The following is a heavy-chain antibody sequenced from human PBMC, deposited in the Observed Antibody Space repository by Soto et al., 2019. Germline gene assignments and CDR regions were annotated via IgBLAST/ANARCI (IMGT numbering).Heavy chain of an antibody. V-gene: IGHV3-48*01. Sequence: GGSLRLSCAASGFSLYNYAMDWVRQAPGQGLEWVSYISLSSANIHYADSVRGRFTVSRDNAKNSLYLQMNSLRAEDTAVYYCARDQATLGNYYYYYGMDVWGQGTTVTVSS. CDR2: ISLSSANI. J-gene: IGHJ6*02. CDR1: GFSLYNYA. D-gene: IGHD1-26*01. CDR3: ARDQATLGNYYYYYGMDV.